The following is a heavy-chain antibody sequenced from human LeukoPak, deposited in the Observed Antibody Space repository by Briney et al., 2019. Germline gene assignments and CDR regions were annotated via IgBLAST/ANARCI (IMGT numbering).Heavy chain of an antibody. CDR1: GGSISSYY. CDR3: ARLHYYDSY. V-gene: IGHV4-59*12. D-gene: IGHD3-22*01. CDR2: IYYSGST. Sequence: SETLSLTCSVSGGSISSYYWSWIRQPPGKGLEWIGYIYYSGSTNYNPSLKSRVTISVDTSKNQFSLRLSSVTAADTAVYYCARLHYYDSYWGQGTLVTVSS. J-gene: IGHJ4*02.